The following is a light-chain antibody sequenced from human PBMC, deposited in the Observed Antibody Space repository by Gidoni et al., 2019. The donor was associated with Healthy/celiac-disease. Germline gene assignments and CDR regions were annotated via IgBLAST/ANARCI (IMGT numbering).Light chain of an antibody. J-gene: IGKJ2*01. Sequence: EIVLTQSPATLSLSPGERATLSRRASQSVSSYLAWYQQKPGQAPSLLIYDASNRATGIPARFSGSGSGTDFTLTISSLEPEDFAVYYCQQRSNSYTFGQGTKLEIK. CDR1: QSVSSY. CDR2: DAS. CDR3: QQRSNSYT. V-gene: IGKV3-11*01.